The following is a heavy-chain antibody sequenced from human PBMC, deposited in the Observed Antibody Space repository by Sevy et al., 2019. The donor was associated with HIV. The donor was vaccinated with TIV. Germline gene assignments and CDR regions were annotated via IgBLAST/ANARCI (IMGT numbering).Heavy chain of an antibody. CDR3: TTKKDFWSGYFYLDY. CDR1: GFTFNNAW. J-gene: IGHJ4*02. Sequence: GGSLRLSCAASGFTFNNAWMSWVRQAPGKGLEWVGRIKSKTAGGTTDYAAPVKGSFTISRDDSKNTLYLQMNSLKTDDTAVYYCTTKKDFWSGYFYLDYWGQGTLVTVSS. D-gene: IGHD3-3*01. V-gene: IGHV3-15*05. CDR2: IKSKTAGGTT.